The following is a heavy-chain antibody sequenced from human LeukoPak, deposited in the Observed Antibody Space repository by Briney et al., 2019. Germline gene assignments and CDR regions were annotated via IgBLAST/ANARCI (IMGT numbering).Heavy chain of an antibody. D-gene: IGHD3-10*01. CDR2: IYYSGST. CDR3: ARQASDYGSGSYLWERTTSPNWFDP. J-gene: IGHJ5*02. V-gene: IGHV4-39*01. CDR1: GGSISSTTYY. Sequence: SETLSLTCTVSGGSISSTTYYWGWIRQPPGKGLEWIASIYYSGSTYYNPSLKSRVTISVDTSKNQFSLKLTSVTAADTAVYYCARQASDYGSGSYLWERTTSPNWFDPWGQGTLVTVSS.